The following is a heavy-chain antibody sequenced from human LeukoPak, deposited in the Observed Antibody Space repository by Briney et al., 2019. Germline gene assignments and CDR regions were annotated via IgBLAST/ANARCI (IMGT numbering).Heavy chain of an antibody. J-gene: IGHJ4*02. D-gene: IGHD5-12*01. CDR1: GGSISSYY. CDR3: ARHGYSGYDDY. Sequence: PSETLSLTCTVSGGSISSYYWSWIRQPPGMGLEWIGYIYYSGSTNYNPSLKSRVTISVDTSKNQFSLKLSSVTAADTAVYYCARHGYSGYDDYWGQGTLVTVSS. CDR2: IYYSGST. V-gene: IGHV4-59*08.